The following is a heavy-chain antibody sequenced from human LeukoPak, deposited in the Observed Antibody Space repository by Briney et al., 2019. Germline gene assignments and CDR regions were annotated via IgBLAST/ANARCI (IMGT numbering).Heavy chain of an antibody. CDR2: INPNSGGT. D-gene: IGHD3-3*01. J-gene: IGHJ6*03. CDR1: GYTFTGYY. CDR3: ARVGTYYDFWSGFRDYYYYMDV. V-gene: IGHV1-2*02. Sequence: ASVKVSCKASGYTFTGYYMHWVRQAPGQGLEWMGWINPNSGGTNYAQKFQGRVTMTRDTSISTAYMELSRLRSDDTAVYYCARVGTYYDFWSGFRDYYYYMDVWGKGTTVTVSS.